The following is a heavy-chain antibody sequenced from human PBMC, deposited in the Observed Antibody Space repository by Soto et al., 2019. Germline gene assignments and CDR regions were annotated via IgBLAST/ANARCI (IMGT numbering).Heavy chain of an antibody. CDR1: GFTVSSNY. V-gene: IGHV3-66*01. CDR3: ARGGRYCSGGSCYPYYSYGMDV. D-gene: IGHD2-15*01. Sequence: EVQLVESGGGLVQPGGSLRLSCAASGFTVSSNYMSWVRQAPGRGLEWVSVIYSGGSTYYADSVKGRFTISRDNSKNTLYLQMNSLRAEDTAVYYCARGGRYCSGGSCYPYYSYGMDVWSQGTTVTVSS. J-gene: IGHJ6*02. CDR2: IYSGGST.